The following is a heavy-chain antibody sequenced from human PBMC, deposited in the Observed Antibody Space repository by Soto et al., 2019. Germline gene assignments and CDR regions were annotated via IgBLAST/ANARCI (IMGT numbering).Heavy chain of an antibody. Sequence: EMQLVESGGGLVQPGGSLRLSCVASGLSFRNYWVHWVRQAPGKGLEWVSRINTDGTYTSNADPVKGRFTISRDNAKNTLYLQMNSLRVEDTALYFCAGFGYDWNGWDWGPGTLVTGSS. J-gene: IGHJ4*02. V-gene: IGHV3-74*01. CDR1: GLSFRNYW. CDR2: INTDGTYT. D-gene: IGHD1-20*01. CDR3: AGFGYDWNGWD.